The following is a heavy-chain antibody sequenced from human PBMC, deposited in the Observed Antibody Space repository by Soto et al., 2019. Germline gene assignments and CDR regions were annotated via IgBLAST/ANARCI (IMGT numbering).Heavy chain of an antibody. J-gene: IGHJ4*02. CDR1: GGTFSSYA. CDR3: ARDGAPYYDFWSGYFNFDS. D-gene: IGHD3-3*01. V-gene: IGHV1-69*06. Sequence: GASVKVSCKASGGTFSSYAISWVRQAPGQGLEWMGGIIPIFGTANYAQKFQGRVTITADKSTSTAYMELSSLRSEDTAVYYCARDGAPYYDFWSGYFNFDSWGQGTLVTVSS. CDR2: IIPIFGTA.